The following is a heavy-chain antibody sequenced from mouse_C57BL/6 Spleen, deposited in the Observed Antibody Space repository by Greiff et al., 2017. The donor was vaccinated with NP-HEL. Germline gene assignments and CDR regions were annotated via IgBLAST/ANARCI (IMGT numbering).Heavy chain of an antibody. CDR2: ISDGGSYT. CDR3: ARARDYYGTPWYFEV. CDR1: GFTFSSYA. D-gene: IGHD1-1*01. J-gene: IGHJ1*03. Sequence: DVHLVESGGGLVKPGGSLKLSCAASGFTFSSYAMSWVRQTPEKRLEWVATISDGGSYTYYPDNVKGRFTISRDNAKNNLYLQMSHLKSEDTALYDCARARDYYGTPWYFEVWGTETTLTVSS. V-gene: IGHV5-4*01.